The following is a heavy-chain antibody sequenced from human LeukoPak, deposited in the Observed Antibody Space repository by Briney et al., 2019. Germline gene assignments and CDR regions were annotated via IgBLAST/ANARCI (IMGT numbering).Heavy chain of an antibody. CDR3: ARDAISRGIIDY. J-gene: IGHJ4*02. CDR2: IKPDSGGT. CDR1: GYSFTGYY. D-gene: IGHD3-10*01. V-gene: IGHV1-2*02. Sequence: ASVKVSCKASGYSFTGYYVHWVRQAPGQGLEWMGWIKPDSGGTNFAQKFQGRVTMTRDTSIIPAYMEVSRLTSDDTAVYYCARDAISRGIIDYWGQGTLVTVSS.